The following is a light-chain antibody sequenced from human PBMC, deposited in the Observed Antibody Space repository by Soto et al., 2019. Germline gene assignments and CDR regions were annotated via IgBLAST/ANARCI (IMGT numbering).Light chain of an antibody. Sequence: QSVLTQPPSASGTPGQRFTISCSGSSSNIGSETVNWYQHLPGTAPKLLIYLNNQRPSGVPDRFSGSKSDTSASLAISGLQSEDEADYYCATWDDSLKRVVFGGGTKVTVL. J-gene: IGLJ2*01. V-gene: IGLV1-44*01. CDR3: ATWDDSLKRVV. CDR1: SSNIGSET. CDR2: LNN.